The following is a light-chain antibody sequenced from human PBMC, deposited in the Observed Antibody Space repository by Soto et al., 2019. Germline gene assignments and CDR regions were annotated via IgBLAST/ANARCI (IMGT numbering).Light chain of an antibody. CDR2: GAT. Sequence: EIVMTQSPATLSVSPGERATLSCGASQSVRSNLAWYQQKPGQVPRLLIYGATTRATGIPARFSGSGSGTEFTLTISSLQSEDFAVYYCQHYNNWPPWTFGQGTKVEIK. V-gene: IGKV3-15*01. J-gene: IGKJ1*01. CDR1: QSVRSN. CDR3: QHYNNWPPWT.